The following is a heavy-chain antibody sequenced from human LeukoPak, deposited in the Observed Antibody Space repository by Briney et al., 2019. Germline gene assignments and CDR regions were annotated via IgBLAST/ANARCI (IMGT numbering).Heavy chain of an antibody. D-gene: IGHD3-22*01. CDR3: ATDGGSTGYYGRSDY. V-gene: IGHV3-15*01. CDR1: GFTFTNAW. J-gene: IGHJ4*02. Sequence: GGSLRLSCAASGFTFTNAWMTWVRQAPGKGLEWVGRIKSKADAGTTDYAAPVKGRLTTSRDDSKNTLYLQMNSLKNEDTAVYYCATDGGSTGYYGRSDYWGQGTLVTVSS. CDR2: IKSKADAGTT.